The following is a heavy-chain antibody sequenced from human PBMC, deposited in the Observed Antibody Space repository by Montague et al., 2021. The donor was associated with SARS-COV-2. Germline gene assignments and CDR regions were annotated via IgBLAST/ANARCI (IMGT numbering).Heavy chain of an antibody. CDR3: ARQRNDDVLDY. CDR1: GGSISSSSYY. V-gene: IGHV4-39*01. J-gene: IGHJ4*02. CDR2: IYYRGST. Sequence: SETLSLTCTVSGGSISSSSYYWAWIRQPPGKGLEWIGSIYYRGSTYYNPSLKSRVFISVDTSKNQLSLTLTSVTAADTAVYYCARQRNDDVLDYWGQGTLVTVSS. D-gene: IGHD1-1*01.